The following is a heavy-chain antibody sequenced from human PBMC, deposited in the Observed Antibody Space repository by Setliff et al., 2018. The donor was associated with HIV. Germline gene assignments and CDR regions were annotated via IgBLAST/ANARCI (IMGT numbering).Heavy chain of an antibody. J-gene: IGHJ4*02. Sequence: PGESLKISCEASGYTFTNYWIGWVRQMPGKGLEWMGVIFPGDFDTRYGPSFQGQVTISADRSVSTAYLHWSSLKASDTAMYYCARAGRGGGSYWTFDYWGQGTLVTVSS. D-gene: IGHD1-26*01. V-gene: IGHV5-51*01. CDR2: IFPGDFDT. CDR3: ARAGRGGGSYWTFDY. CDR1: GYTFTNYW.